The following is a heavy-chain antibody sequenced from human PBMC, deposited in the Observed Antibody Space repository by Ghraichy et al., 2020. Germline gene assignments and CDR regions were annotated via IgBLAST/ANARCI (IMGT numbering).Heavy chain of an antibody. CDR1: GYTFTTYG. Sequence: ASVKVSFKASGYTFTTYGISWVRQAPGQGLGWMGWISPYKANTNFAQKLQGRVTMTTDTSTRTAYMELRSLSSDDTAVYYCARVRGEPAAIQPPLDYWGQGTLVTVSS. CDR2: ISPYKANT. J-gene: IGHJ4*02. D-gene: IGHD2-2*01. V-gene: IGHV1-18*01. CDR3: ARVRGEPAAIQPPLDY.